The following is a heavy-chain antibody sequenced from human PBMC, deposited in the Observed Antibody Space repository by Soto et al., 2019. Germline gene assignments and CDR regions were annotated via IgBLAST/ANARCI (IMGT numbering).Heavy chain of an antibody. Sequence: QVQLVQSGAEVKKPGSSVKVSCKASGGTFSSYAISWVRQAPGQGLEWMGGIIPIFGTANYAQKFQGRVTITADESTGTAYMGLGSLRSEDTAVYYWAGGGNSDLVWFDPWGQGTLVTVSS. CDR1: GGTFSSYA. V-gene: IGHV1-69*12. CDR3: AGGGNSDLVWFDP. D-gene: IGHD2-21*02. CDR2: IIPIFGTA. J-gene: IGHJ5*02.